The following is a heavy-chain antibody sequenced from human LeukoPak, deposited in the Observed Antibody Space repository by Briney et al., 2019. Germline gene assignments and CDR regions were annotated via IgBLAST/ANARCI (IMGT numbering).Heavy chain of an antibody. Sequence: ASVKVSCKASGYTFTSCDINWVRQATGQGLEWMGWMNPNSGNTGYAQKFQGRVTMTRNTSISTAYMELSSLRSEDTAVYYCAREYYDILTGYYPVYYYYMDVWGKGTTVTISS. V-gene: IGHV1-8*01. D-gene: IGHD3-9*01. CDR1: GYTFTSCD. CDR3: AREYYDILTGYYPVYYYYMDV. CDR2: MNPNSGNT. J-gene: IGHJ6*03.